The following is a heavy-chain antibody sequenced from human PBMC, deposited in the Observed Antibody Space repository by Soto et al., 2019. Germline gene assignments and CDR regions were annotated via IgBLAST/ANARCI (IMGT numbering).Heavy chain of an antibody. V-gene: IGHV4-34*01. Sequence: SETLSLTXAVYGGSFSGYYWSWIRQPPGKGLEWIGEINHSGSTNYNPSLKSRVTISVDTSKNQFSLKLSSVTAADTAVYYCARGRDPNGGFDYWGQGTLVTVSS. CDR3: ARGRDPNGGFDY. J-gene: IGHJ4*02. D-gene: IGHD3-16*01. CDR2: INHSGST. CDR1: GGSFSGYY.